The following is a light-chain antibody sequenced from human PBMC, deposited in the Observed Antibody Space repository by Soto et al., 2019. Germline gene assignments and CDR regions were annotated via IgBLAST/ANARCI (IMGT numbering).Light chain of an antibody. Sequence: DIVVTQSPATLSVSPGERVTLSCRASRSVSSNLAWYQQKPGQAPRLLIYGTSTRATGIPARFSGSGSGTEFTLTISSLQSEDFAVYYCQQYNNWPPPFTFGPGTKVDIK. CDR3: QQYNNWPPPFT. J-gene: IGKJ3*01. CDR1: RSVSSN. CDR2: GTS. V-gene: IGKV3-15*01.